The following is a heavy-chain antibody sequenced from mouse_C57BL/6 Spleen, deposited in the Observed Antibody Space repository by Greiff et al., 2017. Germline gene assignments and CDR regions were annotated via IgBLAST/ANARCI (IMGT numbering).Heavy chain of an antibody. CDR1: GFTFSDYG. V-gene: IGHV5-17*01. CDR2: ISSGSSTI. J-gene: IGHJ2*01. CDR3: ATINYYPFDD. D-gene: IGHD1-1*01. Sequence: EVQLVESGGGLVKPGGSLKLSCAASGFTFSDYGMHWVRQAPEKGLEWVAYISSGSSTIYYADKVKGRVTISRDNAKNTLYLKMISLRSEDTAMYYCATINYYPFDDWGQGTTLTVSS.